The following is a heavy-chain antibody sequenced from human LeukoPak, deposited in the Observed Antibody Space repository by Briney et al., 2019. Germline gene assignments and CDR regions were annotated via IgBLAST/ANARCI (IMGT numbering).Heavy chain of an antibody. CDR3: ARDWRAKVTTEFDY. CDR2: IRNKANSYTT. D-gene: IGHD4-11*01. Sequence: GSLRLSCAASGFTFSDHYMDWVRQAPGKGLEWVGRIRNKANSYTTEHAASVKGRFTISRDNAKNSLYLQMNSLTAEDTAVYYCARDWRAKVTTEFDYWGQGTLVTVSS. CDR1: GFTFSDHY. J-gene: IGHJ4*02. V-gene: IGHV3-72*01.